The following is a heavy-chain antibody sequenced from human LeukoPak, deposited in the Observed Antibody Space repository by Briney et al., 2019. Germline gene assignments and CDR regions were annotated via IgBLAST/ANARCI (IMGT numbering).Heavy chain of an antibody. CDR1: GFTFSSSG. Sequence: PGGSLRLSCAASGFTFSSSGMHWVRQAPGKGLEWVAVIWYDGSNRYYADPVKGRFTVSRDNSKNTLYLQMNSLRAGDTAVYYCARDLRGYQCSGGSCYSDYYYGMDVWGQGTTVTVSS. J-gene: IGHJ6*02. CDR2: IWYDGSNR. D-gene: IGHD2-15*01. V-gene: IGHV3-33*01. CDR3: ARDLRGYQCSGGSCYSDYYYGMDV.